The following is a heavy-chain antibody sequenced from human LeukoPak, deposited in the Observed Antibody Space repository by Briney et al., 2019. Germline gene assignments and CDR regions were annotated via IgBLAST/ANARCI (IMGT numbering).Heavy chain of an antibody. CDR2: ISSSSSYI. CDR3: AKVEATGNYLFDY. D-gene: IGHD1-7*01. CDR1: GFTFSSYS. V-gene: IGHV3-21*04. Sequence: GGSLRLSCAASGFTFSSYSMNWVRQAPGKGLEWVSSISSSSSYIYYADSVKGRFTISRDNAKNSLYLQMNSLRAEDTAVYYCAKVEATGNYLFDYWGQGTLVTVSS. J-gene: IGHJ4*02.